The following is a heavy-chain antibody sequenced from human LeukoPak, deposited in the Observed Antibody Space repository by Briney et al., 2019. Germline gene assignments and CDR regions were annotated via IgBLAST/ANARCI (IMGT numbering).Heavy chain of an antibody. Sequence: ASVKVSCKASGFTCTSSAVQWVRQARGQRLEWIGWIVVGSGNTNYAQKFQERATITRDMSTSTAYMELSSLRSEDTAVYYCAADLFYCGGDCYRAFDIWGQGTMVTVSS. J-gene: IGHJ3*02. D-gene: IGHD2-21*02. V-gene: IGHV1-58*01. CDR2: IVVGSGNT. CDR1: GFTCTSSA. CDR3: AADLFYCGGDCYRAFDI.